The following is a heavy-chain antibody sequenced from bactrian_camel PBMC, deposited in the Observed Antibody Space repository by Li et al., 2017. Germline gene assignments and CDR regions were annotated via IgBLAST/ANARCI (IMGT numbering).Heavy chain of an antibody. CDR2: IWTGGGTT. V-gene: IGHV3-3*01. Sequence: HVQLVESGGGSVQAGGSLRLSCAASAHAYSSYCLGWSRQAPGKEREGVAAIWTGGGTTYYAGSVKGRFTISQDNSKNTLYLQMNSLKPEDTGMYYCAADIAPKDGGVWYGDYTNWGQGTQVTVS. CDR3: AADIAPKDGGVWYGDYTN. D-gene: IGHD3*01. CDR1: AHAYSSYC. J-gene: IGHJ4*01.